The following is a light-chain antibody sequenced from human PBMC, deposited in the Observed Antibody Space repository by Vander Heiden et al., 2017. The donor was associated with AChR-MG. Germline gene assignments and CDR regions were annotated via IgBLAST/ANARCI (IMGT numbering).Light chain of an antibody. Sequence: SYELTQPPPVSVYPGQTASITCSGDKLGDKYASWYQQKPGQSPVLVIYQDNKRPSGIPERFSGSNSGNTATLTISGTQAMDEADYYCQAWDSSRVVFGGGTKLSVL. V-gene: IGLV3-1*01. CDR2: QDN. J-gene: IGLJ2*01. CDR1: KLGDKY. CDR3: QAWDSSRVV.